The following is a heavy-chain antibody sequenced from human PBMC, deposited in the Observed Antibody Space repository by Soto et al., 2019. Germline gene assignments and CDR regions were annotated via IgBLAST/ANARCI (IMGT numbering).Heavy chain of an antibody. D-gene: IGHD5-12*01. CDR3: TQDVIEMATIAYDY. CDR1: GFTFGDYA. CDR2: IRSKAYGGTT. V-gene: IGHV3-49*03. J-gene: IGHJ4*02. Sequence: GGSLRLSCTASGFTFGDYAMSWFRQAPGKGLEWVGFIRSKAYGGTTEYAASVKGRFTISRDDSKSIAYLQMNSLKTEDTAVYYCTQDVIEMATIAYDYWGQGTLVTVSS.